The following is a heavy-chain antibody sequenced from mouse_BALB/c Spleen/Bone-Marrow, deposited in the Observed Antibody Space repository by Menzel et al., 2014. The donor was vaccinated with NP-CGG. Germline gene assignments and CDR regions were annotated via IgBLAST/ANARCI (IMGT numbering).Heavy chain of an antibody. CDR2: ISSGSSTI. CDR1: GFTFSSFG. J-gene: IGHJ2*01. Sequence: DVQLVESGGGLVQPGGSRKLSCAASGFTFSSFGMHWVRQAPEKGLEWVAYISSGSSTIYYADTVKGRFTISRDNPKDPLFLQMTSLRSEDTAMYYCARSLLLRPDYWGQGTTLTVSS. V-gene: IGHV5-17*02. CDR3: ARSLLLRPDY. D-gene: IGHD1-1*01.